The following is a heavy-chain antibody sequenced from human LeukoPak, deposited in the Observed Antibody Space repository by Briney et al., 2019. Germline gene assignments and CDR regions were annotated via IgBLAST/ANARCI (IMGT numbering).Heavy chain of an antibody. CDR2: IKKDGSEK. V-gene: IGHV3-7*04. CDR3: ARGHYYFDY. J-gene: IGHJ4*02. CDR1: GFTFSTYW. Sequence: GGSLRLSCAASGFTFSTYWMSWVRQAPGKGMEWVANIKKDGSEKYYVDSVKSRFTISRDNAKNSVYLQMNSLRGEDTAVYYCARGHYYFDYWGQGTLGAVSS.